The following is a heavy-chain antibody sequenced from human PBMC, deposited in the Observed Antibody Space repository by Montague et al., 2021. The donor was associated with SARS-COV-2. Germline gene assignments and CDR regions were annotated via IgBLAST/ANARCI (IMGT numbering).Heavy chain of an antibody. CDR2: IYYSGTT. D-gene: IGHD1-14*01. V-gene: IGHV4-39*07. J-gene: IGHJ4*02. CDR1: GGSISSSDSY. Sequence: SETLSLTCTVSGGSISSSDSYWGWIRQPPGKGLEWIGNIYYSGTTYYNPSLKSRITMAVDTSKNQFSLNLISVTPADTAVYYCARAQPRTIEFWGQGTLVTVSS. CDR3: ARAQPRTIEF.